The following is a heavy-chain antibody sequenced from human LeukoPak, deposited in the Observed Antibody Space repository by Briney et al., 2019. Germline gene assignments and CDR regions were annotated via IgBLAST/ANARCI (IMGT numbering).Heavy chain of an antibody. D-gene: IGHD3-10*01. V-gene: IGHV3-30*18. J-gene: IGHJ5*02. Sequence: PGRSLRLSCAASGFTFRSYGMHWVRQAPGKGLEWVAVISYDGSNKYYTDSVKGRFTISRDNSKNTLYLQMNSLRAEDTAVYYCAKAEDGSGALGFDPWGQGTLVTVSS. CDR1: GFTFRSYG. CDR3: AKAEDGSGALGFDP. CDR2: ISYDGSNK.